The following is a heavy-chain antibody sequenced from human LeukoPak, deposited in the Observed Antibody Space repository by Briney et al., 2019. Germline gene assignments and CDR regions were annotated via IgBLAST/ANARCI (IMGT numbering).Heavy chain of an antibody. V-gene: IGHV3-21*01. J-gene: IGHJ4*02. CDR2: ISSSSSYI. CDR1: GFTFSSYS. CDR3: ATNIVATIGVFDY. Sequence: GGSLRLSCAASGFTFSSYSMNWVRQAPGKGLEWVSSISSSSSYIYYADSVKGRFTISRDNAKNSLYLQMNSLRAEDTAVYYCATNIVATIGVFDYWGQGTLVTVSS. D-gene: IGHD5-12*01.